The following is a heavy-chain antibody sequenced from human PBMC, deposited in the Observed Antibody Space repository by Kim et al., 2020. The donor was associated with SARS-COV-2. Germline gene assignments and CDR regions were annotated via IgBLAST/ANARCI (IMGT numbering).Heavy chain of an antibody. V-gene: IGHV4-34*01. Sequence: SETLSLTCAVYGGSFSGYYWSWIRQPPGKGLEWIGEINHSGSTNYNPSLKSRVTISVDTSKNQFSLKLSSVTAADTAVYYCARVPTPYCSPYGMDVWGQGTTVTVSS. CDR1: GGSFSGYY. CDR2: INHSGST. D-gene: IGHD2-21*01. J-gene: IGHJ6*02. CDR3: ARVPTPYCSPYGMDV.